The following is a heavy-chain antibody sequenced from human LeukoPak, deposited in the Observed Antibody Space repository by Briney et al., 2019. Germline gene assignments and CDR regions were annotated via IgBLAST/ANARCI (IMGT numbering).Heavy chain of an antibody. CDR2: IHHSGST. J-gene: IGHJ4*02. Sequence: SETLSLTCAVSGGSISSSDWWSWVRQPPGKGLEWIGEIHHSGSTNYNPSLRSRATISVDKSKNQFSLNLSSVTDADTAVYYCARWLYDDGGYWGPDYWGQGTLVTVSS. V-gene: IGHV4-4*02. CDR3: ARWLYDDGGYWGPDY. D-gene: IGHD3-22*01. CDR1: GGSISSSDW.